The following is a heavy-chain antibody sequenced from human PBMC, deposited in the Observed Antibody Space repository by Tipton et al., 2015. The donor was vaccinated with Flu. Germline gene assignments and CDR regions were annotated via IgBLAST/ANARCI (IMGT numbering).Heavy chain of an antibody. Sequence: TLSLTCTVSGGSIISSSYYWGWIRQPPGKGLEWIGSIYYSGSTYYNPSLKSRVTISVDTSKNQFSLKLSSVTAADTAVYYCARDRYSSGWYDYWGQGTLVTVSS. CDR3: ARDRYSSGWYDY. J-gene: IGHJ4*02. D-gene: IGHD6-19*01. CDR2: IYYSGST. CDR1: GGSIISSSYY. V-gene: IGHV4-39*07.